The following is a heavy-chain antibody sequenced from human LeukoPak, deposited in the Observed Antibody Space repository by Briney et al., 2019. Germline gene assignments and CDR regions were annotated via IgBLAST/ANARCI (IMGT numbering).Heavy chain of an antibody. D-gene: IGHD6-13*01. CDR2: IYSGGRT. J-gene: IGHJ4*02. V-gene: IGHV3-66*01. Sequence: GGSLRLSCAASGFTVSRNYMSWVRQAPGKGLEWVSVIYSGGRTYYADSVKGRFIISRDNSKNTLYLQMNSLSAEDTAVYYCARAGPSSSWHQFDYWGQGTLVTVSP. CDR1: GFTVSRNY. CDR3: ARAGPSSSWHQFDY.